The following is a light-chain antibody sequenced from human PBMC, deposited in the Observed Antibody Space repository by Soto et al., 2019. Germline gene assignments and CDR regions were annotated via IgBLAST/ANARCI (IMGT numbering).Light chain of an antibody. CDR3: ATWDDSVKGWV. Sequence: QSVLIQPPSVSGTPGQRVTITCSGSRSNIGTKTVNWYQKLPGAAPKLLIYDNNQRPSGVPDRFSGSKSGNSASLAISGLQSEDEADYYCATWDDSVKGWVFGGGTKLTVL. V-gene: IGLV1-44*01. J-gene: IGLJ3*02. CDR2: DNN. CDR1: RSNIGTKT.